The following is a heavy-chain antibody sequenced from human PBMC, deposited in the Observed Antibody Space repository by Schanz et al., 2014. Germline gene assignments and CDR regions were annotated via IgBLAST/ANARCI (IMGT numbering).Heavy chain of an antibody. CDR1: GFTFSNHG. V-gene: IGHV3-33*01. J-gene: IGHJ6*03. CDR3: ARDHQWLARYYMDV. CDR2: IWYDGSNE. D-gene: IGHD6-19*01. Sequence: QVQLVESGGGVVQPGRSLRLSCAASGFTFSNHGMHWVRQSPGKGLEWVALIWYDGSNEYYADSVKGRFTISRDNPKNTQYLQMNSLSAEDTAVYFCARDHQWLARYYMDVWGKGTTVTVSS.